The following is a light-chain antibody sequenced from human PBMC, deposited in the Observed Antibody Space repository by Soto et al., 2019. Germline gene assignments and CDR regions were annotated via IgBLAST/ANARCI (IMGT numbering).Light chain of an antibody. J-gene: IGLJ3*02. CDR2: EVN. Sequence: QTVVTQPPSASGSPGQSVTISCTGTSSDVGGFDYVSWYQQHPGKAPKLIIYEVNKRPSGVPYRFSGSKSGNTASLTVSGLQAEDEATYYCTSYAGNNNGVFGGGTKLTVL. CDR1: SSDVGGFDY. CDR3: TSYAGNNNGV. V-gene: IGLV2-8*01.